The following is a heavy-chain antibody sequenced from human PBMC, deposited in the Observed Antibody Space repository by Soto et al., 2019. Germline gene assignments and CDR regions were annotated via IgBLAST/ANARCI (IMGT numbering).Heavy chain of an antibody. CDR2: INHSGST. D-gene: IGHD6-13*01. CDR1: GGSFSGYY. V-gene: IGHV4-34*01. CDR3: ARRTRQQPNWYFDL. Sequence: QVQLQQWGAGLLKPSETLSLTCAVYGGSFSGYYWSWIRQPPGKGLEWIGEINHSGSTNYNPSLKSRVTISVDTSNNQFSLKLSSVTAADTAVYYCARRTRQQPNWYFDLWGRGTLVIVSS. J-gene: IGHJ2*01.